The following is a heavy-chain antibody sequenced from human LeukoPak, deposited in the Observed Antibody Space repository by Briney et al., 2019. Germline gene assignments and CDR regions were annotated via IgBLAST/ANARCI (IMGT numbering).Heavy chain of an antibody. CDR3: ARDRMVRGVKGDYYYMDV. CDR2: ISAYNGNT. V-gene: IGHV1-18*01. D-gene: IGHD3-10*01. J-gene: IGHJ6*03. Sequence: ASVTVSCKASGYTFTSYGISWVRHAPGQGLEWMGWISAYNGNTNYAQKLQGRVTMTTDTSTSTAYMELSSLRSEDTAMYYCARDRMVRGVKGDYYYMDVWGKGTTVTISS. CDR1: GYTFTSYG.